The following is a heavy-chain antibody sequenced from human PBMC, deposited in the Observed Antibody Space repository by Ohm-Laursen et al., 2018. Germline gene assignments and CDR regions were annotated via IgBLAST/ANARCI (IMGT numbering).Heavy chain of an antibody. Sequence: SLRLSCTASGFTFSSYGMHWVRQAPGKGLEWVAVISYDGSNKYYADSVKGRFTISRDNSKNTLYLQMNSLRAEDTAVYYCAKDPRLYDSSGYPDYYFDYWGQGTLVTVSS. CDR2: ISYDGSNK. CDR1: GFTFSSYG. CDR3: AKDPRLYDSSGYPDYYFDY. V-gene: IGHV3-30*18. J-gene: IGHJ4*02. D-gene: IGHD3-22*01.